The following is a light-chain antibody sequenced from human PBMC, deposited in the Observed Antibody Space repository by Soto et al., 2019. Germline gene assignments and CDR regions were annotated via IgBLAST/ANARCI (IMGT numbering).Light chain of an antibody. V-gene: IGLV1-51*01. Sequence: QSVLTQPHSVSAAPGQKVTISCSGSSSNIGNNDVSWYQHLPGTAPKLLIYDNNERPSGIPDRFAGSRSGTSATLGITGLQTGDEADYYFASWDSNLSTVIFGGGTKLTVL. J-gene: IGLJ2*01. CDR1: SSNIGNND. CDR3: ASWDSNLSTVI. CDR2: DNN.